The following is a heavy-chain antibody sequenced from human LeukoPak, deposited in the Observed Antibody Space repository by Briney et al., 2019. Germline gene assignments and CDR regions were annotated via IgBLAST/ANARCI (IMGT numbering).Heavy chain of an antibody. D-gene: IGHD3-16*02. V-gene: IGHV1-58*02. J-gene: IGHJ3*02. CDR3: AAEDDYIWRSYRSLDI. CDR1: GFSFINSA. CDR2: IVVGSGDT. Sequence: TSVKVSCKASGFSFINSAMQGVRQTRGQRLEWIGWIVVGSGDTNYAQKFQERVTITRDMSTNTAYMELRSLRFEDTAMYYCAAEDDYIWRSYRSLDIWGQGTMVTVSS.